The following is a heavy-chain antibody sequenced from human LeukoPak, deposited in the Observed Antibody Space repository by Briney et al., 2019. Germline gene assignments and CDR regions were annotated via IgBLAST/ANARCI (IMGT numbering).Heavy chain of an antibody. CDR1: GYTFTGYY. CDR2: INPNSGGT. V-gene: IGHV1-2*02. CDR3: ARASPPRRISSRYYFDY. D-gene: IGHD3-3*02. J-gene: IGHJ4*02. Sequence: ASVKVSCKASGYTFTGYYMHWVRQAPGQGLEWMRWINPNSGGTNYAQKFQGRVTMPRDTSISTAYMELSRLRSDDTAVYYCARASPPRRISSRYYFDYWGQGTLVTVSS.